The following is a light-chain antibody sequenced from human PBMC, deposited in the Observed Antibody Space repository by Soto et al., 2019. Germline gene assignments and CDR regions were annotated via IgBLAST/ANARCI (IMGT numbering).Light chain of an antibody. Sequence: EVVLTQSPATLSVSPGEGASLSCRASQNVGTSLAWYQHKPGQAPRLLIYGASTRAAGVPARFSGSASRTEYTLTITSLQSEDSALYYCQQYTNWPPFTFGHGTRLEIK. J-gene: IGKJ2*01. CDR3: QQYTNWPPFT. V-gene: IGKV3-15*01. CDR1: QNVGTS. CDR2: GAS.